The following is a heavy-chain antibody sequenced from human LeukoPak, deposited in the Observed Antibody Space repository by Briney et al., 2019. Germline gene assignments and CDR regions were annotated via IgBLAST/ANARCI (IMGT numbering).Heavy chain of an antibody. J-gene: IGHJ4*02. Sequence: SVKVSCKASGGTFSSYAISWVRQAPGQGLEWKGRIIPIFGIANYAQKFQGRVTITADKSTSTAYMELSSLRSEDTAVYYCARDQKNKPFDYWGQGTLVTVSS. CDR3: ARDQKNKPFDY. CDR2: IIPIFGIA. CDR1: GGTFSSYA. V-gene: IGHV1-69*04. D-gene: IGHD1/OR15-1a*01.